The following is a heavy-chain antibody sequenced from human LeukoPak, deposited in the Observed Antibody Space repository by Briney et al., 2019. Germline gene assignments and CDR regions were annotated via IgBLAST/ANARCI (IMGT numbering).Heavy chain of an antibody. V-gene: IGHV3-7*03. J-gene: IGHJ4*02. CDR3: AREVSYYYGSGSYYKSNYFDY. CDR1: GFTFSSYW. Sequence: GGSLRLSCAASGFTFSSYWISWVRQAPGKGLEWVANIKQDGSEKYYVDTVKGRFTISRDNAKNSLYLQMNSLRAEDTAVYYCAREVSYYYGSGSYYKSNYFDYWGQGTLVTVSS. CDR2: IKQDGSEK. D-gene: IGHD3-10*01.